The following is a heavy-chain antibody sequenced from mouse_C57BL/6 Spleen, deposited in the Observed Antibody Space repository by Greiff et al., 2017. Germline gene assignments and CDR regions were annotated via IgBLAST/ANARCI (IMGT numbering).Heavy chain of an antibody. J-gene: IGHJ4*01. D-gene: IGHD1-1*02. CDR3: GRNEDYDCALAY. CDR2: IYPANGRT. CDR1: GYTFTSYC. V-gene: IGHV1-61*01. Sequence: QVQLQQPGAELVRPGSSVKLSCKASGYTFTSYCMDWVKQRPGQGLEWIGNIYPANGRTHYNEKFKDKATLTADKSSSTAYMQLSSLTSEDSAVYYCGRNEDYDCALAYWGQGTLVTVSA.